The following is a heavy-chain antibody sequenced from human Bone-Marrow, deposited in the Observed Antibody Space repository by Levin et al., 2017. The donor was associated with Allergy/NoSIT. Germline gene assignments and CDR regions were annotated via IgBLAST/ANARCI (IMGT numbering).Heavy chain of an antibody. CDR3: ARTPDYGDLFEF. J-gene: IGHJ4*02. V-gene: IGHV5-51*01. CDR1: GYTFANYW. D-gene: IGHD4-17*01. Sequence: HGESLKISCAGSGYTFANYWIGWVRQMPGKGLEWIGIIFPRDSDTRYSPSFEGQVTISVDKSITTAFLQWSSLRASDTAIYDCARTPDYGDLFEFWGQGTLVTVSS. CDR2: IFPRDSDT.